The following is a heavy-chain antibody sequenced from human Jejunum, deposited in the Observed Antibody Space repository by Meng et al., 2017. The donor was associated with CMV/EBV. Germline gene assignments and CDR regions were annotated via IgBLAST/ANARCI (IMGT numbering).Heavy chain of an antibody. V-gene: IGHV4-31*03. Sequence: QSQLHVTGLRMVKPAQTRPFHCTVSGGSGSRGGYYRNCIRQRPGKVRGWFGNIYYSGSTFYNPSLKRRVIISIGTSKNQFSLNLRSVTAADTAVYYCARVSSGWDYFDYWGQGTLVTVSS. J-gene: IGHJ4*02. CDR2: IYYSGST. D-gene: IGHD6-19*01. CDR3: ARVSSGWDYFDY. CDR1: GGSGSRGGYY.